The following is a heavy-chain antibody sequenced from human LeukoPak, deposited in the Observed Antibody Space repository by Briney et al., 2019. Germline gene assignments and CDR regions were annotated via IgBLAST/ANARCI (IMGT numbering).Heavy chain of an antibody. J-gene: IGHJ4*02. CDR2: ISYDGSNK. V-gene: IGHV3-30-3*01. CDR3: ARAVTTIFYYFDY. CDR1: GFTFSSYA. Sequence: GGSLRPSCAASGFTFSSYAMHWVRQAPGKGLEWVAVISYDGSNKYYADSVKGRFTISRDNSKNTLYLQMNSLRAEDTAVYYCARAVTTIFYYFDYWGQGTLVTVSS. D-gene: IGHD3-9*01.